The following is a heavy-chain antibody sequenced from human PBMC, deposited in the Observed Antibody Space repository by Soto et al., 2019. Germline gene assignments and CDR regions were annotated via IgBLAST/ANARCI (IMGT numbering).Heavy chain of an antibody. V-gene: IGHV4-59*13. D-gene: IGHD6-19*01. J-gene: IGHJ4*02. CDR1: GASITTYY. CDR3: ARRLFGSGWTLDS. Sequence: QLREPGPGLVKPSETLSLTCDVSGASITTYYWSWIRQAPGKGLEWIGNVYHTGSTDYNSSLRSRVTISVDTSKNQFSLNMNSVTAADTAVYYCARRLFGSGWTLDSWGQGALVTVSS. CDR2: VYHTGST.